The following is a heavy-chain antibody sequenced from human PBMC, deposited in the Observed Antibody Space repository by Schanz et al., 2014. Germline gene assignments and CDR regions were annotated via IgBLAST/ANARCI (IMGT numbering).Heavy chain of an antibody. Sequence: ESGGGLVKPGGSLRLSCAASGFSFSTYGMTWVRQAPGKGLEWVSHISGSSIHKNYADSVKGRFSISRDNGETSVYLQINSLRVEDTAVYYCARFLARYQYYGVDVWGQGTTVIVSS. CDR3: ARFLARYQYYGVDV. CDR2: ISGSSIHK. CDR1: GFSFSTYG. V-gene: IGHV3-21*05. D-gene: IGHD3-3*01. J-gene: IGHJ6*02.